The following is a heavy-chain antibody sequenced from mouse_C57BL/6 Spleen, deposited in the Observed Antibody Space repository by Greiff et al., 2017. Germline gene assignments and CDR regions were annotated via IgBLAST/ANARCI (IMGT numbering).Heavy chain of an antibody. CDR3: ARCISNDYSYWSFDY. CDR1: GFTFTSYW. J-gene: IGHJ1*03. Sequence: QVQLQQPGPELVKPGASVKLSCKASGFTFTSYWMHWVKQRPGQGLEWIGNINPGNGGTKYNEKFKGKATMTVDKSSSTAYMQLSSLTSEDSAVYYCARCISNDYSYWSFDYWGTGTTVTVSS. V-gene: IGHV1-53*01. CDR2: INPGNGGT. D-gene: IGHD2-13*01.